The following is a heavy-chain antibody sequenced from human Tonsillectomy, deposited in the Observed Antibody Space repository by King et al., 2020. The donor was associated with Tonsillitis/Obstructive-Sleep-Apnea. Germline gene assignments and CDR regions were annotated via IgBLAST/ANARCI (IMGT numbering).Heavy chain of an antibody. CDR1: GGSISSSSYY. Sequence: QLQESGPGLVKPSETLSLTCTVSGGSISSSSYYWGWIRQPPGKGLEWIGSIYYSGSTYYNPSLKSRVTISVDTSKNQFSLKLSSVTAADTAVYYCSTIFGVVYKYYFDYWGQGTLVTVSS. CDR3: STIFGVVYKYYFDY. V-gene: IGHV4-39*01. J-gene: IGHJ4*02. D-gene: IGHD3-3*01. CDR2: IYYSGST.